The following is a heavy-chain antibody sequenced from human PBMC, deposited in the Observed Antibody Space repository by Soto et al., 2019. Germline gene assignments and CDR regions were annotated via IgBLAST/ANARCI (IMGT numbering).Heavy chain of an antibody. Sequence: ASVPGSSPASVSSFTGSYMHLVRQAPVQGLEWMGIINPSGGSTSYAQKFQGRVTMTRDTSTSTVYMELSSLRSEDTAVYYCARDRAYYYDSSGTGIWGQGTMVTVSS. CDR1: VSSFTGSY. J-gene: IGHJ3*01. CDR3: ARDRAYYYDSSGTGI. CDR2: INPSGGST. V-gene: IGHV1-46*01. D-gene: IGHD3-22*01.